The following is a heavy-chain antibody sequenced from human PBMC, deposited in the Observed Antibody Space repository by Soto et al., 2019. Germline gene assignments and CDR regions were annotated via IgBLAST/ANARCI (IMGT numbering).Heavy chain of an antibody. CDR1: GGSISSSSYY. CDR2: IYHSGST. D-gene: IGHD4-17*01. J-gene: IGHJ4*02. CDR3: ARDPIDYGDGR. Sequence: QLQLQESGPGLVKPSETLSLTCTVSGGSISSSSYYWGWIRQPPGKGLEWIGEIYHSGSTNYNPSLKSRVTISVDKSKNQFSLKLSSVTAADTAVYYCARDPIDYGDGRWGQGTLVTVSS. V-gene: IGHV4-39*07.